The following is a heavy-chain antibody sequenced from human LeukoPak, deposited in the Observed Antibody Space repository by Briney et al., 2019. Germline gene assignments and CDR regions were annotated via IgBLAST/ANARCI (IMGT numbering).Heavy chain of an antibody. CDR1: GFTFSSYD. CDR3: AKEMATFFYY. Sequence: PGGSLRLSCAASGFTFSSYDMSWVRQAPGKGLEWVSAISGSGGSTYYAASVKGGFTISRENTKNTLYMQMNSLRAEDTAVYYCAKEMATFFYYWGQGTLVTVSS. J-gene: IGHJ4*02. D-gene: IGHD5-24*01. CDR2: ISGSGGST. V-gene: IGHV3-23*01.